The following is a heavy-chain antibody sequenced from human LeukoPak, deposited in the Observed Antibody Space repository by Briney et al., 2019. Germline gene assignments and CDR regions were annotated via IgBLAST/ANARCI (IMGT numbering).Heavy chain of an antibody. D-gene: IGHD2-2*01. Sequence: GASVKVSCKASGYTFTAYYMHWLRQAPGQGLEWTGWINPNSGGTKYAQKFQGRVTMTRDTSISTAYMEVSRLRSDDTAVYYCATNPAATRGFDNWGQGTLVTVSS. CDR1: GYTFTAYY. J-gene: IGHJ4*02. CDR3: ATNPAATRGFDN. V-gene: IGHV1-2*02. CDR2: INPNSGGT.